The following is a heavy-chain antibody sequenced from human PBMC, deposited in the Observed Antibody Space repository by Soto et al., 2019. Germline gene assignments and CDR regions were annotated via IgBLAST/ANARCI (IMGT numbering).Heavy chain of an antibody. V-gene: IGHV4-61*01. Sequence: SETLSLTCTVSGGSVTSGSYYWGWIRQPPGKGLEWIAYIYYSGSTNYNPSLKSRVTISEDTSKNQFSLKVSSATAADTAVYFCARGGGLTATFDYWGQGTLVTSPQ. D-gene: IGHD5-18*01. CDR3: ARGGGLTATFDY. J-gene: IGHJ4*02. CDR2: IYYSGST. CDR1: GGSVTSGSYY.